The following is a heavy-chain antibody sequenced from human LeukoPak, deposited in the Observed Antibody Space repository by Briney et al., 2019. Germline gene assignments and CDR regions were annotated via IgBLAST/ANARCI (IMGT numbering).Heavy chain of an antibody. Sequence: PGGSLRLSCAGSGFTFSTYAMNWVRQAAGKGLEWVANINQDGSEKFYVDAVKGRFTISRDNSKSTLSLQMNSLRAEDTAIYYCATYRQVLLPFESWGQGTLVTVSS. J-gene: IGHJ4*02. CDR3: ATYRQVLLPFES. V-gene: IGHV3-7*03. D-gene: IGHD2-8*02. CDR2: INQDGSEK. CDR1: GFTFSTYA.